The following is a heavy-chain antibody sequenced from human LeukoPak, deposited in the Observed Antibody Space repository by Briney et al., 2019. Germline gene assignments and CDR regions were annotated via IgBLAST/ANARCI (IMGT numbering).Heavy chain of an antibody. Sequence: PGGSLRLSCAASGFTFSSYGMHLVRQAPGKGLEWVAVMWYDGSNKYYADSVKGRFTISRDNSKNTLYLQMNSLRAEDTAVYYCARAYTEEDAYYYYGMDVWGQGTTVTVSS. V-gene: IGHV3-33*01. D-gene: IGHD3-16*01. CDR1: GFTFSSYG. J-gene: IGHJ6*02. CDR2: MWYDGSNK. CDR3: ARAYTEEDAYYYYGMDV.